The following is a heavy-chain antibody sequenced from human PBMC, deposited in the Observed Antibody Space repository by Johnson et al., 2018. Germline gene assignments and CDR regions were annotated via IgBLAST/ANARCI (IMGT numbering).Heavy chain of an antibody. Sequence: QVQLVQSGGGVVQPGRSLRLSCAASGFTFSSYAMHWVRQAPGKGLEWVAVISYDGSNKYSADSVKGRFTISRDNSKNTLYLQMNSVRAEDSAVYSCGRGGSIAARNQYYYYMDVWGKGTTVTVSS. V-gene: IGHV3-30-3*01. CDR2: ISYDGSNK. D-gene: IGHD6-6*01. CDR3: GRGGSIAARNQYYYYMDV. CDR1: GFTFSSYA. J-gene: IGHJ6*03.